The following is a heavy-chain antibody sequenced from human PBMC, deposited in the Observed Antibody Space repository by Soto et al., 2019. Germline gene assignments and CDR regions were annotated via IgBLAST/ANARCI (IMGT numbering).Heavy chain of an antibody. D-gene: IGHD2-2*01. J-gene: IGHJ5*02. Sequence: PSETLSLTCAVYGGSFSGYYWSWIRQPPGKGLEWIGEINHSGSTNYNPSLKSRVTISVDTSKNQFSLKLSSVTAADTAVYYCAKCLSGRAFDPWGQGTLVTVSS. CDR2: INHSGST. V-gene: IGHV4-34*01. CDR3: AKCLSGRAFDP. CDR1: GGSFSGYY.